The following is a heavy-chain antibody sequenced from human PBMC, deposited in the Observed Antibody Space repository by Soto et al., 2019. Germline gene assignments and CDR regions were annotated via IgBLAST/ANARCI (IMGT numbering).Heavy chain of an antibody. CDR3: ARGGMRAAAGRKYNWFDP. V-gene: IGHV6-1*01. CDR1: GDSVSSNSAA. D-gene: IGHD6-13*01. Sequence: KQSQTLSLTCAISGDSVSSNSAAWNWIRQSPSRGLEWLGRTYYRSKWYNDYAVSVKSRITINPDTSKNQFSLQLNSVTPEDTAVYYCARGGMRAAAGRKYNWFDPWGQGTLVTVSS. CDR2: TYYRSKWYN. J-gene: IGHJ5*02.